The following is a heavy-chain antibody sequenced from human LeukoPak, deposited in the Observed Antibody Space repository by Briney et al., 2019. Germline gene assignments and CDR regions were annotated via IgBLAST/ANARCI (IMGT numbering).Heavy chain of an antibody. CDR3: ARSIPLDYGGNGGDFDY. Sequence: GGSLRLSCAASGFTFSIYSMNWVRQAPGKGLEWVSSISSSSTYIYQADSVKGRFIISRDNANKSLFLQMNNLRAEDTAVYYCARSIPLDYGGNGGDFDYWGQGALVTVSS. CDR1: GFTFSIYS. D-gene: IGHD4-23*01. CDR2: ISSSSTYI. V-gene: IGHV3-21*01. J-gene: IGHJ4*02.